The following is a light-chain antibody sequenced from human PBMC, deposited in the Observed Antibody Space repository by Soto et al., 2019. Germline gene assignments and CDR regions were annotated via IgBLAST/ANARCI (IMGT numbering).Light chain of an antibody. Sequence: QSVLTQPPSASGSPGQSVTISCTGTSSDVGGYNYVSWYQQHPGKAHKLIIYEVSKRPSGVPDRFSGSKSGNTASLTVSGLQAEVEADYYCSSYAGSNVVFGGGTKVTVL. CDR1: SSDVGGYNY. CDR3: SSYAGSNVV. CDR2: EVS. J-gene: IGLJ2*01. V-gene: IGLV2-8*01.